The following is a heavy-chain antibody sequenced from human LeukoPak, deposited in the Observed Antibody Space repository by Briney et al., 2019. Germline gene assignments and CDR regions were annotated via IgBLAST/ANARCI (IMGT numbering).Heavy chain of an antibody. J-gene: IGHJ6*03. CDR2: IYLDGSRA. D-gene: IGHD2-2*01. CDR1: GFTFTNYW. Sequence: GGSLRLSCAVSGFTFTNYWMSWARQSPGKGLEWVANIYLDGSRAYYVDSVKGRFTISRDNAKNSLFLQMNSLSAEDTAVYYCGRAGPVTKDHFMDVWGKGTTVTVSS. V-gene: IGHV3-7*01. CDR3: GRAGPVTKDHFMDV.